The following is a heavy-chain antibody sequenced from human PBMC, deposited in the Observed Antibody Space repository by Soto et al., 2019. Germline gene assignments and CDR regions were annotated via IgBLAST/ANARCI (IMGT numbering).Heavy chain of an antibody. V-gene: IGHV1-69*01. CDR2: IIPIFGTA. D-gene: IGHD2-2*01. Sequence: QVQLVQSGAEVKKPGSSVKVSCTASGGTFSSYAISWVRQAPGQGLEWMGGIIPIFGTANYAQKFQGRVTITADESTSTAYMELSSLRSEDTAVYYCARGNCSSTSCYRFYYYYGMDVWGQGTTVTVSS. J-gene: IGHJ6*02. CDR3: ARGNCSSTSCYRFYYYYGMDV. CDR1: GGTFSSYA.